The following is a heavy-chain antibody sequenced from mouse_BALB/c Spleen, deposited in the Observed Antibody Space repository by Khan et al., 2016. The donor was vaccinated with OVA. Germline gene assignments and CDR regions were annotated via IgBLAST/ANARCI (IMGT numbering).Heavy chain of an antibody. CDR3: ARTAGIKY. D-gene: IGHD1-2*01. Sequence: EVKLEESGPGLVKPSQSLSLTCTVTGYSITSGYVWNWIRQFPGNTLEWMGYISYSGSTNYNPSLKSRISITRDTSKNQFFLQLTSVTTEDTATCDCARTAGIKYWGQGTTLTVSS. V-gene: IGHV3-2*02. CDR2: ISYSGST. J-gene: IGHJ2*01. CDR1: GYSITSGYV.